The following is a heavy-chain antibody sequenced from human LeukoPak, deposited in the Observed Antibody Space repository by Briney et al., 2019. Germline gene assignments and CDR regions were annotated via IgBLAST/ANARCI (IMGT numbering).Heavy chain of an antibody. D-gene: IGHD5-18*01. J-gene: IGHJ4*02. V-gene: IGHV1-2*02. CDR1: GYKFTGYY. CDR2: INPNSGDS. Sequence: GASVKVSFKASGYKFTGYYMHWVRQAPGQGLEWMGWINPNSGDSHHAQKFQGRVTMTRDTSISTAYMELSRLRSDDTVVYYCAREIGGILVFDYWGQGTLVTVSS. CDR3: AREIGGILVFDY.